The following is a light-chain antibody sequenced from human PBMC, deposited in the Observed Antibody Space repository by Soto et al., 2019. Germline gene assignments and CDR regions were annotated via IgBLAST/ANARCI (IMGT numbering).Light chain of an antibody. CDR3: QQYDILPIT. CDR2: GSP. J-gene: IGKJ5*01. CDR1: RTIDNY. Sequence: DIQMTQSPSSLSASLGARVTITCRASRTIDNYLNWYQQKPGRAPELLVYGSPRLESGVPSRFTGGGSGTHFTLTISSLQTEDIGTYYCQQYDILPITFGRGTRLEIK. V-gene: IGKV1-33*01.